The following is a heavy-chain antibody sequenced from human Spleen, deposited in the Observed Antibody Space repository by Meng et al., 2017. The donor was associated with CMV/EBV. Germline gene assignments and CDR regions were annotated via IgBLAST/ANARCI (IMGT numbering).Heavy chain of an antibody. CDR3: ARESRRDGYS. D-gene: IGHD5-24*01. Sequence: GSLRLSCTVSGGSISSSSYYWGWIRQPPGKGLEWIGSIYYSGSTYYNPSLKSRVTISVDTSKNQFSLKLSSVTAADTAVYYCARESRRDGYSWGQGTLVTVSS. V-gene: IGHV4-39*07. CDR1: GGSISSSSYY. J-gene: IGHJ5*02. CDR2: IYYSGST.